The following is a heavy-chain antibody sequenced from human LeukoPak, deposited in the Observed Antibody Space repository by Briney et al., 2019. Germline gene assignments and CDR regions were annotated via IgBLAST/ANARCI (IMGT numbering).Heavy chain of an antibody. J-gene: IGHJ4*02. V-gene: IGHV4-34*01. D-gene: IGHD2-2*01. Sequence: SETLSLTCAVYGGSFSGYYWSWIRQPPGKGLEWIGEINHSGSTNYNPSLKSRVTISVDTSKNQFSLKLSSVTAADTAVYYCAREGTGVYQLLGGYYFDYWGQGTLVTVSS. CDR1: GGSFSGYY. CDR2: INHSGST. CDR3: AREGTGVYQLLGGYYFDY.